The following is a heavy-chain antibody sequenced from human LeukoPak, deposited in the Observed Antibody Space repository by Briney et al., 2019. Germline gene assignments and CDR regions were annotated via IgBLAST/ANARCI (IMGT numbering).Heavy chain of an antibody. V-gene: IGHV1-69*05. Sequence: ASVKVSCKASGGTFSSYAISWVRQAPGQGLEWMGGIIPIFGTVNYAQKFQGRVTITTDESTSTAYMELSSLRSEDTAVYYCARGARLRDGDNEYAFDIWGQGTMVTVSS. CDR3: ARGARLRDGDNEYAFDI. CDR2: IIPIFGTV. J-gene: IGHJ3*02. CDR1: GGTFSSYA. D-gene: IGHD5-24*01.